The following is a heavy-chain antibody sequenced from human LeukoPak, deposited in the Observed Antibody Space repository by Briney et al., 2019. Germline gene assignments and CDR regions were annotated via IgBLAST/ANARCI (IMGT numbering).Heavy chain of an antibody. Sequence: GGSLRLSCAASGFTFSGSAMHWVRQASGKGLEWVGRIRSKANSYATAYAASVKGRFTISRDDSKNTAYLQMNSLKTEDTAVYYCTRLTGLGAFDIWGQGTMVTVSS. CDR1: GFTFSGSA. J-gene: IGHJ3*02. CDR3: TRLTGLGAFDI. CDR2: IRSKANSYAT. V-gene: IGHV3-73*01. D-gene: IGHD2-15*01.